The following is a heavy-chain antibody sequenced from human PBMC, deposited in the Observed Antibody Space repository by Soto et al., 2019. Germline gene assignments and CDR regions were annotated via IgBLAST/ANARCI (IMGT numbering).Heavy chain of an antibody. CDR3: AKIRQELPEPDAFDI. V-gene: IGHV3-30*18. CDR1: GFTFSSYG. J-gene: IGHJ3*02. D-gene: IGHD1-26*01. Sequence: QVQLVESGGGVVQPGRSLRLSCAASGFTFSSYGMHWVRQAPGKGLEWVAVISYDGSNKYYADSVKGRFTISRDNSKNTLYLQMNSLRAEDTAVYYCAKIRQELPEPDAFDIWCQGTMVTVSS. CDR2: ISYDGSNK.